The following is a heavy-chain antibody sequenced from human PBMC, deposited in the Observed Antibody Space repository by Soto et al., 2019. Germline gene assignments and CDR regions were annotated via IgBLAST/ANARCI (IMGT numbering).Heavy chain of an antibody. J-gene: IGHJ5*02. CDR3: ARGEEVLFSARRNHHSLHSFPAQRTFDP. D-gene: IGHD5-18*01. CDR2: INHSGST. CDR1: GGSFSGYY. V-gene: IGHV4-34*01. Sequence: PSETLSLTCAVYGGSFSGYYWSWIRQPPGKGLEWIGEINHSGSTNYNPSLKSRVTISVDTSKNQFSLKLSSVTAADTAVYYCARGEEVLFSARRNHHSLHSFPAQRTFDP.